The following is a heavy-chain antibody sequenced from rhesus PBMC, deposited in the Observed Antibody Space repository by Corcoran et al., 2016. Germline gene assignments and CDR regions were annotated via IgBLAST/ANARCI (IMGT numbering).Heavy chain of an antibody. Sequence: EVQLVESGGDLAKPGGPLRLSCAAAGFTFSDYYMAGVRQAPGKGLEWVSRISNGGDRTWYTDSVEGRFTISRENAKNTLYFQMNSLRVEDTAVYYCARRGGGGFEYWGQGVLDTVSS. CDR3: ARRGGGGFEY. V-gene: IGHV3-178*01. CDR2: ISNGGDRT. D-gene: IGHD1-44*02. CDR1: GFTFSDYY. J-gene: IGHJ4*01.